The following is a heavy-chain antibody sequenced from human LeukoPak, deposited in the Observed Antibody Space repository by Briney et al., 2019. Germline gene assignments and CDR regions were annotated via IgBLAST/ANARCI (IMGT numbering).Heavy chain of an antibody. CDR3: VRDLPRTSGP. CDR1: GFSFSTAW. V-gene: IGHV3-74*01. D-gene: IGHD3-10*01. J-gene: IGHJ5*02. Sequence: GGSLRLSCVASGFSFSTAWMHWARQTPGKGLVWVSHINGDGGAINYADDVKGRFTISRDDAKSTLYLQMNSLRVEDTAVYYCVRDLPRTSGPWGQGTLVTVSS. CDR2: INGDGGAI.